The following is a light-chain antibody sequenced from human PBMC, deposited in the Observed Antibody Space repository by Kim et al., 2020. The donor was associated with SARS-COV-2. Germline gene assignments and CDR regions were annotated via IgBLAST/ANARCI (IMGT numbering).Light chain of an antibody. CDR1: QSVRNN. J-gene: IGKJ4*01. Sequence: IVMTQSPATLSVSPGERVTLSCRASQSVRNNLAWYQHRPGQAPRLLIYGASTRATDISARFSGSGSGTEFTLTIRSLQSEDFAVYYCQQYNDWPLLTFGGGTKVDIK. CDR2: GAS. CDR3: QQYNDWPLLT. V-gene: IGKV3-15*01.